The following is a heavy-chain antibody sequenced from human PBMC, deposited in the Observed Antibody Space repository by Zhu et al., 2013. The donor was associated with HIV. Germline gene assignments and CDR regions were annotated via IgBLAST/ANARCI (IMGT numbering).Heavy chain of an antibody. CDR1: GGSFSGYS. D-gene: IGHD6-13*01. CDR3: ARGRYSNRGHFFDY. Sequence: QVQLRQWGAGLLKPSETLSLTCAVYGGSFSGYSWTWIRQPPGKGLEWIGEMNHRGTTNYKPSPKGRVTISVDPSKNQFSLTLNSTTAADAALYYCARGRYSNRGHFFDYWGRGVLVTVSS. J-gene: IGHJ4*02. CDR2: MNHRGTT. V-gene: IGHV4-34*01.